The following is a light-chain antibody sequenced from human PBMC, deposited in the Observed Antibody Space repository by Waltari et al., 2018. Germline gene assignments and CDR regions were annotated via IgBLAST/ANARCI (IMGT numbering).Light chain of an antibody. Sequence: QSALTQPASVSVSPGQSITITCTGTNSDIGNYNLVSWHQQYPGKATKVVFYEDSQRPSGASHLCSCSKSGNTASLTISVLQADDASDFHCSSFATTGICVFGGGTRLTVL. V-gene: IGLV2-23*01. CDR1: NSDIGNYNL. J-gene: IGLJ2*01. CDR2: EDS. CDR3: SSFATTGICV.